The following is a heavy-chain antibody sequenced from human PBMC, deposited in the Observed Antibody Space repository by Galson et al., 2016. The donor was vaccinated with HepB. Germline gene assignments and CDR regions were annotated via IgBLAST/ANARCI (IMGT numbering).Heavy chain of an antibody. Sequence: QSGAEVKKPGESLKISCKGFGYNFTNYWIAWVRQMPGKGLEWMAITHPGDSDTRCSPSFQGQVTISVDKSISTAFLQWGGLKASDTGMYYCARQQWAQVPDDAFDSWGQGTMVTVSS. D-gene: IGHD2-8*01. V-gene: IGHV5-51*01. J-gene: IGHJ3*02. CDR2: THPGDSDT. CDR1: GYNFTNYW. CDR3: ARQQWAQVPDDAFDS.